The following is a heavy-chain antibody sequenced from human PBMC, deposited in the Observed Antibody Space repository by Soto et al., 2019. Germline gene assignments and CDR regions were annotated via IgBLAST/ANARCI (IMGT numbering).Heavy chain of an antibody. Sequence: SETLSLTCTVSGGSISSGGYYWSWIRQHPGKGLEWIGYIYYSGSTYYNPSLKSRVTISVDTSKNQFSLKLSSVTAADTAVYYCARVLYYDFWSGYFGLRGSVFDYWGQGTLVTVSS. CDR1: GGSISSGGYY. V-gene: IGHV4-31*03. CDR3: ARVLYYDFWSGYFGLRGSVFDY. CDR2: IYYSGST. J-gene: IGHJ4*02. D-gene: IGHD3-3*01.